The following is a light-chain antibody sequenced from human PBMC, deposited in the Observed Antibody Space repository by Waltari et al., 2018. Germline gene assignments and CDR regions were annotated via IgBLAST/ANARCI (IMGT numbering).Light chain of an antibody. CDR2: RND. V-gene: IGLV1-44*01. J-gene: IGLJ3*02. Sequence: QSVLTQPPSASGAPGQRVTISCSGSTSNLGDNVVNWYQQIPATAPKLLIYRNDLRPSGVPGRFSGAKSGTSASLAISGLQSEDEGVYYCASWDDSPVGRWVFGGGTKLTVL. CDR3: ASWDDSPVGRWV. CDR1: TSNLGDNV.